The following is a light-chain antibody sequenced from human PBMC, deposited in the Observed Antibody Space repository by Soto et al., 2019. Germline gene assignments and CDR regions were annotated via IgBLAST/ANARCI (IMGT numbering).Light chain of an antibody. CDR2: AAS. CDR3: QQYNSYPIT. V-gene: IGKV1-17*01. Sequence: DIQMTQSPSSLSASVGDRVTITCRASESIRDYLNWYQQKPGKAPNLLIYAASSLQSGVPSRFSGSGSGTEFTLTISSLQPDDFATYYCQQYNSYPITFGQGTRLEIK. CDR1: ESIRDY. J-gene: IGKJ5*01.